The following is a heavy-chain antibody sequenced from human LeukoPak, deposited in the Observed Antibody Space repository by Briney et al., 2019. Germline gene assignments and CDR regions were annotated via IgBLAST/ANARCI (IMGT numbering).Heavy chain of an antibody. CDR2: IWYDGSNK. V-gene: IGHV3-33*06. D-gene: IGHD3-9*01. CDR3: AKGPFDILTGYYNAGFDY. Sequence: GGSLRLSCAASGFTFSSYGMHWVRQAPGKGLEWVAVIWYDGSNKYYADSVKGRFTISRDNSKNTLYLQMNGLRAEDTAVYYCAKGPFDILTGYYNAGFDYWGQGTLVTVSS. CDR1: GFTFSSYG. J-gene: IGHJ4*02.